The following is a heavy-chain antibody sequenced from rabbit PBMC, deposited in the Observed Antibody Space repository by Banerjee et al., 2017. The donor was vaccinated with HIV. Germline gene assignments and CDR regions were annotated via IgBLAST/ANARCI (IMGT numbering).Heavy chain of an antibody. V-gene: IGHV1S45*01. J-gene: IGHJ4*01. D-gene: IGHD8-1*01. CDR2: IYTGSIGRT. Sequence: QEQLVESGGGLVQPGGSLKLSCKASGLDFSSYAMSWVRQAPGKGLEWIACIYTGSIGRTGYASWAKGRFTISKTSSTTVTLQMTSLTAADTATYFCARDAGYAGSSSYTGFDFNLWGQGTLVTVS. CDR1: GLDFSSYA. CDR3: ARDAGYAGSSSYTGFDFNL.